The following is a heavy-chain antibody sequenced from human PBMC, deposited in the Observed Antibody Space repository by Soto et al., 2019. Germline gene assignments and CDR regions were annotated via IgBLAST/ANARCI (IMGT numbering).Heavy chain of an antibody. Sequence: GGSLRLSCAASGFAVSSKYMTWVRQAPGKGLEWVSVIYGGGTTYYADSVKGRFTISRDTSKNTLYLQTNSLRAEDTAVYYCVQTTGWPGFDFWGQGTLVTVSS. D-gene: IGHD6-19*01. V-gene: IGHV3-53*01. CDR1: GFAVSSKY. CDR2: IYGGGTT. J-gene: IGHJ4*02. CDR3: VQTTGWPGFDF.